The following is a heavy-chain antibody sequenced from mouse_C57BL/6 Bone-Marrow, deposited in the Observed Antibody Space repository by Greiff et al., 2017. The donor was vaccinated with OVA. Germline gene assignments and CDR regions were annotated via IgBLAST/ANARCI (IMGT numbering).Heavy chain of an antibody. Sequence: QVQLQQPGAELVKPGASVKLSCKASGYTFTSYWMHWVKQRPGQGLEWIGMIHPNSGSTNYNEKFKSKATLTVDKSSSTAYMQLSSLTSEDSAVYYCARANYYGSEDYFYYWGQGTTLTVSS. J-gene: IGHJ2*01. CDR1: GYTFTSYW. CDR3: ARANYYGSEDYFYY. D-gene: IGHD1-1*01. V-gene: IGHV1-64*01. CDR2: IHPNSGST.